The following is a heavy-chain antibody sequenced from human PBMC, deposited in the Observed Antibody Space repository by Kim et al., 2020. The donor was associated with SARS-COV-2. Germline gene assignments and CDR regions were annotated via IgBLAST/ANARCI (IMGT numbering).Heavy chain of an antibody. CDR3: ARLLRFVVVPAAIDY. CDR1: GGSISSSSYC. J-gene: IGHJ4*02. CDR2: IYYSGST. D-gene: IGHD2-2*01. V-gene: IGHV4-39*01. Sequence: SETLSLTCTVSGGSISSSSYCWGWIRQPPGKGLEWIGSIYYSGSTYYNPSLKSRVTISVDTSKNQFSLKLSSVTAADTAVYYCARLLRFVVVPAAIDYWGQGTLVTVSS.